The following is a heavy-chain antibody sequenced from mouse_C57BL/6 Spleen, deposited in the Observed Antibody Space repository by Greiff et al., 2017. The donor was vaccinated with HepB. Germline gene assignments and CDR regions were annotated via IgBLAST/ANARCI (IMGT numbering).Heavy chain of an antibody. CDR1: GYTFTSYG. CDR3: ARTDDGYPFYYAMDY. CDR2: IYPRSGNT. V-gene: IGHV1-81*01. J-gene: IGHJ4*01. Sequence: VKLQQSGAELARPGASVKLSCKASGYTFTSYGISWVKQRTGQGLEWIGEIYPRSGNTYYNEKFKGKATLTADKSSSTAYMELRSLTSEDSAVYFCARTDDGYPFYYAMDYWGQGTSVTVSS. D-gene: IGHD2-3*01.